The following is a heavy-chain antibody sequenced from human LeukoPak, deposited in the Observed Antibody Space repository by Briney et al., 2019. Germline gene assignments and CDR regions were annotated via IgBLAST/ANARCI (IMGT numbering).Heavy chain of an antibody. Sequence: SVKVSCKASGGTFSSYAISLVRQAPGQGLEWMGGIIPIFGTANYAQKFQGRVTITTDESTSTAYMELSSLRSEDTAVYYCARNVGYSYSTGYYFDYWGQGTLVTVSS. CDR2: IIPIFGTA. J-gene: IGHJ4*02. V-gene: IGHV1-69*05. CDR3: ARNVGYSYSTGYYFDY. D-gene: IGHD5-18*01. CDR1: GGTFSSYA.